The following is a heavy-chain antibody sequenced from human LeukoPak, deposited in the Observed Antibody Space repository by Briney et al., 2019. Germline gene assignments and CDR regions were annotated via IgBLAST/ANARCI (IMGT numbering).Heavy chain of an antibody. CDR2: INPNSGGT. CDR1: GYTFTGYY. V-gene: IGHV1-2*04. Sequence: ASVKVSCKASGYTFTGYYMHWVRQAPGQGLEWMGWINPNSGGTNYAQKFQGWVTMTRDTSISTAYMELGRLRSDDTAVYYCARADYAESGFDYWGQGTLVTVSS. CDR3: ARADYAESGFDY. J-gene: IGHJ4*02. D-gene: IGHD2-2*01.